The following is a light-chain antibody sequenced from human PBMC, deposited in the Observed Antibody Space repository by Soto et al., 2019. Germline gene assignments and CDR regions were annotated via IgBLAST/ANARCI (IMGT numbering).Light chain of an antibody. CDR2: GAS. Sequence: IMMKQSPATLSASPGERATLSCRASQSVSSNLAWYQQKPGQAPRLLIYGASTRATGIPARFSGSGSGTEFTLTISSLQSEDFAVYYCQQYNNWPRTFGQGTKVDIK. CDR1: QSVSSN. J-gene: IGKJ1*01. V-gene: IGKV3-15*01. CDR3: QQYNNWPRT.